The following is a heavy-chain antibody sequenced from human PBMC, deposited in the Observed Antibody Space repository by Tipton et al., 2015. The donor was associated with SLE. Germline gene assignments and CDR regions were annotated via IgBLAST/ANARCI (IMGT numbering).Heavy chain of an antibody. CDR3: ARFRTVGAVDAFDI. D-gene: IGHD1-26*01. Sequence: LRLSCTVSGGSISSSSYYWGWIRQPPGKGLEWIGSIYYSGSTYYNPSLKSRVTISVDTSKNQFSLKLSSVTAADTAVYYCARFRTVGAVDAFDIWGQGTMVTVSS. CDR2: IYYSGST. V-gene: IGHV4-39*07. CDR1: GGSISSSSYY. J-gene: IGHJ3*02.